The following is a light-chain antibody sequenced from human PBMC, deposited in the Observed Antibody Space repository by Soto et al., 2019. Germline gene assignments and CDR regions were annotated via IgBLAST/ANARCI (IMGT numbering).Light chain of an antibody. CDR2: EAT. J-gene: IGLJ3*02. V-gene: IGLV2-23*01. CDR1: SSDVVSYNL. Sequence: QSALTQPASVSGSPGQSTTISCTGTSSDVVSYNLVSWYQQHPGKVPKLMIYEATKRPSGVSDRFSGSKSGNTASLTISGLQAEDEADYYCCSHAGDTMWVLGGGTKVIVL. CDR3: CSHAGDTMWV.